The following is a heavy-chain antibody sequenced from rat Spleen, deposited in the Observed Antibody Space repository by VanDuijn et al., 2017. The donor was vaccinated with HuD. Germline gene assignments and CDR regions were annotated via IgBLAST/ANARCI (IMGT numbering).Heavy chain of an antibody. V-gene: IGHV5S10*01. J-gene: IGHJ2*01. Sequence: EVQLVESGGGLVQPGRSLKLSCVASGFTFSDYYMAWVRQAPKKGLEWVAFISYEGRTIYYGDSVKGRLTISRDNAKNTLYLQMDSLKSEDTATYYGVTTYFGDGYFDYWGQGVLVTVSS. D-gene: IGHD1-9*01. CDR3: VTTYFGDGYFDY. CDR2: ISYEGRTI. CDR1: GFTFSDYY.